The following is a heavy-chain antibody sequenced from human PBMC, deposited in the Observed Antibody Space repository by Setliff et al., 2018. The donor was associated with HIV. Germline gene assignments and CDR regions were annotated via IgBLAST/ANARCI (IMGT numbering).Heavy chain of an antibody. V-gene: IGHV3-66*02. D-gene: IGHD3-3*01. Sequence: GGSLRLSCAVSGFTVTSHYMTWVRQAPGKGLEWVSILYSGGSTYYADSVKGRFTISRDNSKNTLYLQMNSLRAEDTAVYYCARVHQYDFWSGYSGWYFDLWGRGTLVTVSS. CDR2: LYSGGST. CDR3: ARVHQYDFWSGYSGWYFDL. CDR1: GFTVTSHY. J-gene: IGHJ2*01.